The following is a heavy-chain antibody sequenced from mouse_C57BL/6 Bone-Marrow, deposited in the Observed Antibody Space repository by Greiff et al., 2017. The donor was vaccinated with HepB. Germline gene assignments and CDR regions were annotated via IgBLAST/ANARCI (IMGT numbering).Heavy chain of an antibody. J-gene: IGHJ3*01. CDR3: AREAAQATIAY. Sequence: QVQLQQPGAELVRPGTSVKLSCKASGYTFTSYWMHWVKQRPGQGLEWIGVIDPSDSYTNYNQKFKGKATLTVDTSSSTAYMQLSSRTSEDSAVYYCAREAAQATIAYWGQGTLVTVSA. CDR2: IDPSDSYT. CDR1: GYTFTSYW. V-gene: IGHV1-59*01. D-gene: IGHD3-2*02.